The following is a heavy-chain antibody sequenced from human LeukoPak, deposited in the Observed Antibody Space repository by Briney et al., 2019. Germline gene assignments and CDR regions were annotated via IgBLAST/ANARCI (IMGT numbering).Heavy chain of an antibody. J-gene: IGHJ3*02. CDR2: INPSGGST. D-gene: IGHD3-22*01. Sequence: GASVKVSCKASGYTFTSYYMHWVRQAPGQGLEWMGIINPSGGSTSYAQKFQGRVTMTRDTSTSTVYMELSSLRSEDTAVYYCARVGVVVITNHAFDIWGQGTMVTVSS. CDR3: ARVGVVVITNHAFDI. V-gene: IGHV1-46*01. CDR1: GYTFTSYY.